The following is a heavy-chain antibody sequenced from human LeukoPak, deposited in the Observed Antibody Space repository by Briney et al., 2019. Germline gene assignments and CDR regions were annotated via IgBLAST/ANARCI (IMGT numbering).Heavy chain of an antibody. D-gene: IGHD5-24*01. CDR2: IYYSGST. Sequence: SETLSLTCTVSGGSISSYYWSWIRQPPGKGLEWIGYIYYSGSTNYNPSLKSRVTISVDTSKNQFSLKLSSVTAADTAVYYCARQRGDGSYPSIPYFDYWGQGTLVTVSS. CDR3: ARQRGDGSYPSIPYFDY. J-gene: IGHJ4*02. CDR1: GGSISSYY. V-gene: IGHV4-59*08.